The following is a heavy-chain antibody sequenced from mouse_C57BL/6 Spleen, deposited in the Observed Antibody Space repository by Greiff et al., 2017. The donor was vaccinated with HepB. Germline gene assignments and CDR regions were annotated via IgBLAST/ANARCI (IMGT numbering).Heavy chain of an antibody. CDR2: IDPSDSET. D-gene: IGHD1-1*01. J-gene: IGHJ2*01. V-gene: IGHV1-52*01. CDR3: ARGDYGSSYDY. Sequence: QVQLQQPGAELVRPGSSVKLSCKASGYTFTSYWMHWVKQRPIQGLEWIGNIDPSDSETHYNQKFKDKATLTVDKSSSTAYMQLSSLTSEDSAVYYCARGDYGSSYDYWGLGTTLTVSS. CDR1: GYTFTSYW.